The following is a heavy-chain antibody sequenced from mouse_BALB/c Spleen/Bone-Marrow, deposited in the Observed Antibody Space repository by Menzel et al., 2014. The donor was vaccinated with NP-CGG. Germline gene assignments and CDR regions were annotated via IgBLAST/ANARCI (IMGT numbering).Heavy chain of an antibody. CDR1: GYNIKDTY. V-gene: IGHV14-3*02. CDR3: APDYGCASYFSY. J-gene: IGHJ3*01. CDR2: IDPANGNT. Sequence: EVQRVESGAELVKPGASVRMSCTASGYNIKDTYIHWVKQRPEQGLEWIGWIDPANGNTEYDPKFQGKATITADTSSNTAYLPISSLTSDDTAVYYYAPDYGCASYFSYWGQGTLVTVSA. D-gene: IGHD1-1*01.